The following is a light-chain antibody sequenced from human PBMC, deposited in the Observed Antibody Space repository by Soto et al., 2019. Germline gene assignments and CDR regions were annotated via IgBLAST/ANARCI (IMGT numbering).Light chain of an antibody. CDR3: QHYNSWPQWT. Sequence: EIVMTQSPATLSVSPGERATLSCRASQSVSSNLAWYQQRPGQAPRLLIYGASTRATGSPARFSGSGSGTEFTLTISSLQSEDFAVYYCQHYNSWPQWTFGQGTKVEIK. V-gene: IGKV3-15*01. J-gene: IGKJ1*01. CDR2: GAS. CDR1: QSVSSN.